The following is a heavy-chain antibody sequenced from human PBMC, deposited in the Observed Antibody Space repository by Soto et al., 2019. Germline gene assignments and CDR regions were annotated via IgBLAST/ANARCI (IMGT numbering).Heavy chain of an antibody. CDR2: TSGSGHYI. Sequence: EVRLLESGGGLVQPGGSLRLYCAGSGFTSSNYSMSWVRQAPGKGLEWVSTTSGSGHYIQYRDSVKGRFTISRDNSKNTLYLQTNSRRAEDTAVYYCAGGAMVTPYYYGLDVWGQGTTVTVSS. CDR3: AGGAMVTPYYYGLDV. V-gene: IGHV3-23*01. D-gene: IGHD5-18*01. J-gene: IGHJ6*01. CDR1: GFTSSNYS.